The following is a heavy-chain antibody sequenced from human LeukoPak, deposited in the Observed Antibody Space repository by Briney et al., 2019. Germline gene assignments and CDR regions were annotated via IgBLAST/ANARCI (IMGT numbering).Heavy chain of an antibody. V-gene: IGHV1-18*04. Sequence: ASVKVSCKASGYTFTGYYMHWVRQAPGQGLEWMGWISAYNGNTNYAQKLQGRVTMTRDTSTSTVYMELSSLRSEDTAVYYCARFQSGYDSPYDYWGQGTLVTVSS. CDR1: GYTFTGYY. D-gene: IGHD5-12*01. CDR3: ARFQSGYDSPYDY. CDR2: ISAYNGNT. J-gene: IGHJ4*02.